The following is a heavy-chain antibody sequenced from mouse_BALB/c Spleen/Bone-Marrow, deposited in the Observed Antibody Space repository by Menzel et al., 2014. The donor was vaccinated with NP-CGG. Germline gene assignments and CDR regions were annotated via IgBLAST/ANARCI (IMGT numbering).Heavy chain of an antibody. D-gene: IGHD1-1*01. J-gene: IGHJ2*01. V-gene: IGHV3-2*02. CDR2: ITYSVST. Sequence: EVMLVESGPGLVKPSQSLSLTCTVTGYSITSDYAWNWIRQFPGNKLEWMGYITYSVSTSCNPSLKSRISITRDTSKNQFFLQLNSVTTEDTATYYCARSVVATRYFDYWGQGTTLTVSS. CDR3: ARSVVATRYFDY. CDR1: GYSITSDYA.